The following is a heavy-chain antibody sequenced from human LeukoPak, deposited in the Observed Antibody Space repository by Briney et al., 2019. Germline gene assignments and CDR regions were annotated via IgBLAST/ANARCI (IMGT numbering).Heavy chain of an antibody. Sequence: SETLSLTCTVSGGSVSSGTYYWSWIRQPPGKGLEWIGYIYYSGGTNYNPSLKSRVTISVDTSKNQFSLKLSSVTAADTAVYYCARDRVRGNSNPFFDYWGQGTLVTVSS. V-gene: IGHV4-61*01. CDR3: ARDRVRGNSNPFFDY. D-gene: IGHD4-11*01. CDR1: GGSVSSGTYY. J-gene: IGHJ4*02. CDR2: IYYSGGT.